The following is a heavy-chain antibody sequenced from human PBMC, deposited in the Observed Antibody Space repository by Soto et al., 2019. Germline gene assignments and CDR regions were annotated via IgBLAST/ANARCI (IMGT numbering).Heavy chain of an antibody. CDR1: GFTFSSYA. D-gene: IGHD3-10*01. Sequence: GGSLRLSCAASGFTFSSYAMSWVRQAPGKGLEWVSAISGSGGSTYYADSVKGRFTISRDNSKNTLYLQMNSLRAEDTAVDYCAKVSGSLLWFGEAMAVFDYWGQGTLVTVSS. V-gene: IGHV3-23*01. J-gene: IGHJ4*02. CDR2: ISGSGGST. CDR3: AKVSGSLLWFGEAMAVFDY.